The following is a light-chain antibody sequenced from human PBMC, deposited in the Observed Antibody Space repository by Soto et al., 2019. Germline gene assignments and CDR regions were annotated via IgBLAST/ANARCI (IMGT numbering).Light chain of an antibody. CDR1: QSVSSSY. J-gene: IGKJ1*01. V-gene: IGKV3-20*01. CDR2: GAS. Sequence: EIVLTQSPGTLSLSPGERATLSCRASQSVSSSYLAWYQQKPGQAPRLLIYGASSRATGIPDRFSGSGSGTNFTLNISRLEPEDFAVYYCQQYGSSPTWTSGQGTKVEIK. CDR3: QQYGSSPTWT.